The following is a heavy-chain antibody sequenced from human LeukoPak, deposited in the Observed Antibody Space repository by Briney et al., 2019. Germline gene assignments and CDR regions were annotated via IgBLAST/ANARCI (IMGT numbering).Heavy chain of an antibody. V-gene: IGHV3-30*18. Sequence: GGSLRLSCAASGFDFSTYGMHWVRQAPGKGLEWVAVISYDGSNKYYADSVKGRFTISRDNSKNTLYLQMNSLRAEDTAVYYCAKSRDSSGYYYNYWGQGTLVTVSS. D-gene: IGHD3-22*01. J-gene: IGHJ4*02. CDR2: ISYDGSNK. CDR3: AKSRDSSGYYYNY. CDR1: GFDFSTYG.